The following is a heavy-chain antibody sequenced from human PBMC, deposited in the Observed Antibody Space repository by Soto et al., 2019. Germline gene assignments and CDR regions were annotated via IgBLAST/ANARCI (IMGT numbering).Heavy chain of an antibody. CDR2: ISSSGSTI. CDR3: ARDPEGILTGSKGPDYYYYMDV. J-gene: IGHJ6*03. CDR1: GFTFSDYY. V-gene: IGHV3-11*01. Sequence: GGSLRLSCAASGFTFSDYYMSWIRQAPGKGLEWVSYISSSGSTIYYADSVKGRFTISRDNAKNSLYLQMNSLRAEDTAVYYCARDPEGILTGSKGPDYYYYMDVWGKGTTVTVSS. D-gene: IGHD3-9*01.